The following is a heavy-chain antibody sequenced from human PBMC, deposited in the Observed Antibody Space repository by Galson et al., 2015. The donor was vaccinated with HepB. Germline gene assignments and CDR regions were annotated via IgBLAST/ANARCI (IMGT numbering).Heavy chain of an antibody. CDR3: ARDFHPTYYYAISGYFDY. J-gene: IGHJ4*02. Sequence: SLRLSCAASGFTFSNYNMNWVRQAPGKGLEWVSSISSSTSYIYYTDSVKGRFTISRDNAKNSLYLQMNSLRAEDTAVYYCARDFHPTYYYAISGYFDYWGQGTLVTVSS. CDR2: ISSSTSYI. V-gene: IGHV3-21*01. D-gene: IGHD3-22*01. CDR1: GFTFSNYN.